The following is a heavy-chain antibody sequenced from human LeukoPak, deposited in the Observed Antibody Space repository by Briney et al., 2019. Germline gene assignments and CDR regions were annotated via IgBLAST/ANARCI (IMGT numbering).Heavy chain of an antibody. CDR2: IIPIFGTA. Sequence: SVKVSCKASGYTFTSYGISWVRQAPGQGLEWMGGIIPIFGTANYAQKFQGRVTITTDESTSTAYIELSSLRSEDTAVYYCARESPLSDAFDIWGQGTMVTVSS. J-gene: IGHJ3*02. D-gene: IGHD2/OR15-2a*01. V-gene: IGHV1-69*05. CDR1: GYTFTSYG. CDR3: ARESPLSDAFDI.